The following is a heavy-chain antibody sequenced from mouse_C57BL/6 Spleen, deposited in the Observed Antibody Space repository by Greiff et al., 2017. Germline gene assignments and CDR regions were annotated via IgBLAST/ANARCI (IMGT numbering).Heavy chain of an antibody. CDR3: ARGRRLPCYYAMDY. Sequence: ASGYTLTSSWMLWVKQRPGHGLEWIGNINPRNGGPNYNEMFKSKATLTVDKSSSTAYMQRSSLTSEDSAVYSCARGRRLPCYYAMDYWGQGTSVTVSS. D-gene: IGHD2-4*01. CDR2: INPRNGGP. J-gene: IGHJ4*01. V-gene: IGHV1-53*01. CDR1: GYTLTSSW.